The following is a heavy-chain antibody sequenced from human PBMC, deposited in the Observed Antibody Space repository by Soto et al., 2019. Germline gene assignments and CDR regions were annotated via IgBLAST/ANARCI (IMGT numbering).Heavy chain of an antibody. CDR3: AKVVIVGATFNYFDY. J-gene: IGHJ4*02. Sequence: GGSLRLSCAASGFTFSSYGMHWVRQAPGKGLEWVAVISYDGSNKYYADSVKGRFTISGDNSENTLYLQMNSLRAEDTAVYYCAKVVIVGATFNYFDYWGQGTLVTVSS. D-gene: IGHD1-26*01. V-gene: IGHV3-30*18. CDR1: GFTFSSYG. CDR2: ISYDGSNK.